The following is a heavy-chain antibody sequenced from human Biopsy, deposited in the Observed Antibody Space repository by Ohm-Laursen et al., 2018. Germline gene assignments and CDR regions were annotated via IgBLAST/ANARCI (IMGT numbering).Heavy chain of an antibody. D-gene: IGHD6-19*01. Sequence: SDTLSLTCRVSGGSTNDYFWSWIRQPAGETLEWIGRIYSSGGSSYNPSLKSRISMSMGTSNNQFSLTLTSVTAADTAVYYCARTPGKAVAGRFLDLWGRGTLVTVSS. CDR2: IYSSGGS. CDR3: ARTPGKAVAGRFLDL. J-gene: IGHJ2*01. V-gene: IGHV4-4*07. CDR1: GGSTNDYF.